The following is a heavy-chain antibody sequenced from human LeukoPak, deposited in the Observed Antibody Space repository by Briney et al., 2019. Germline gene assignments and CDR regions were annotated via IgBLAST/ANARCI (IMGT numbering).Heavy chain of an antibody. Sequence: ASVKVSCKASGYTFTSYGISWVRQAPGQGLEWMGWISAYNGNTNYAQKLQGRVTMTTDTSTSTAYMELRSLRSVDTAVYYCARETGYSSGWYEVCWFDSWGQGTLVTVSA. J-gene: IGHJ5*01. CDR1: GYTFTSYG. CDR3: ARETGYSSGWYEVCWFDS. CDR2: ISAYNGNT. V-gene: IGHV1-18*01. D-gene: IGHD6-19*01.